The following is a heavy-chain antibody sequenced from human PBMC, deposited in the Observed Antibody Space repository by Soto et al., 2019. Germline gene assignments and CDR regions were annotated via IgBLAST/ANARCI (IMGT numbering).Heavy chain of an antibody. D-gene: IGHD2-2*01. J-gene: IGHJ4*02. CDR1: GFTFSSYA. CDR3: AKQGAIVVVPAALFYFDY. V-gene: IGHV3-23*01. Sequence: PGGSLRLSCAASGFTFSSYAMSWVRQAPGKGLEWVSAISGSGGSTYYADSVKGRFTISRDNSKNTLYLQMNSLRAEDTAVYYCAKQGAIVVVPAALFYFDYWGQGTLVTVSS. CDR2: ISGSGGST.